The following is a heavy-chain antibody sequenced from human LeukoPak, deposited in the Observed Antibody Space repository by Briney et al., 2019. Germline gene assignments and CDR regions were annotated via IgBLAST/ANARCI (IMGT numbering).Heavy chain of an antibody. CDR1: GYTFTSYG. V-gene: IGHV1-18*01. CDR2: ISAYNGNT. D-gene: IGHD2-15*01. Sequence: GASVKVSCKASGYTFTSYGISWVRQAPRQGLEWMGWISAYNGNTNYAQKLQGRVTMTTDTSTSTAYMELRSLRSDDTAVYYCARDRYCSGGSCYYGNWFDPWGQGTLVTVSS. J-gene: IGHJ5*02. CDR3: ARDRYCSGGSCYYGNWFDP.